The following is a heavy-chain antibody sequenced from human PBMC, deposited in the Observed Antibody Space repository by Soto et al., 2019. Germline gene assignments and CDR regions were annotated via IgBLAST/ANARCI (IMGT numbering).Heavy chain of an antibody. V-gene: IGHV1-69*01. J-gene: IGHJ4*02. D-gene: IGHD1-26*01. CDR2: IIPNIGKA. CDR1: GCTFSNYS. CDR3: AGDGGRHSGGIDY. Sequence: QVQLVQSGAEVKKPGASVKVSCKASGCTFSNYSINWVRQAPGQGLEWMGEIIPNIGKAVYAQKFQGRVTVTADESASRADMELGSLRAKDTAGYNWAGDGGRHSGGIDYWGQGTLVTVSS.